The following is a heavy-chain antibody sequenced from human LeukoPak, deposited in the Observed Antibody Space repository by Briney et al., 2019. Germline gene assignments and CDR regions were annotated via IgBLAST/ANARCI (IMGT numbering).Heavy chain of an antibody. CDR1: GYTFTGYY. J-gene: IGHJ3*02. CDR2: INPNSGGT. V-gene: IGHV1-2*06. CDR3: ARDLPSTADGFDI. Sequence: AASVKVSCKASGYTFTGYYMHWVRQAPGQGLEWMGRINPNSGGTNYAQKFQGRVTMTRDTSISTAYMELSRLRSDGTAVYYCARDLPSTADGFDIWGQGTMVTVSS. D-gene: IGHD2-21*02.